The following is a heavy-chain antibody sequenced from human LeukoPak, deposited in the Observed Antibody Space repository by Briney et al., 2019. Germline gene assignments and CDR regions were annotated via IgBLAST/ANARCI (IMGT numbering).Heavy chain of an antibody. J-gene: IGHJ4*02. CDR3: AYGGDAYKTGY. D-gene: IGHD5-24*01. CDR1: GGSINRNY. Sequence: KPSETLSLTCTVSGGSINRNYWNCIRQPPGKGLEWIGCMYYSGSTNYNPSLKSRVTISLDTSKNQFSLKLSSVTAADTAVYYCAYGGDAYKTGYWGQGTLVTVSS. V-gene: IGHV4-59*01. CDR2: MYYSGST.